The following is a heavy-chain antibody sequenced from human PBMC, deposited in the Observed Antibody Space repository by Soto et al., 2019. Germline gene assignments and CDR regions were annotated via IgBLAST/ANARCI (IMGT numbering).Heavy chain of an antibody. CDR2: IKSKTDGGTT. J-gene: IGHJ4*02. Sequence: EVQLVESGGGLVKPGGSLRLSCAASGFTFSNAWMRWVRQAPGKGLEWVGRIKSKTDGGTTDYAAPVKGRFTISRDDSKNTLYLQMNSLKTADTAVYYCTTDAPNGNDDRGRDYWGQGTLVTVSS. CDR1: GFTFSNAW. CDR3: TTDAPNGNDDRGRDY. V-gene: IGHV3-15*01. D-gene: IGHD1-20*01.